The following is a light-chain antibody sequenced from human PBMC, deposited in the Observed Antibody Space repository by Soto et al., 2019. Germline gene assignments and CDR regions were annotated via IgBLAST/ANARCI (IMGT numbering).Light chain of an antibody. CDR2: SNN. J-gene: IGLJ1*01. V-gene: IGLV1-44*01. Sequence: QSVLTQPPSASGTPGQRVTISCSGGSFNIGSNTVNWYQQLPGTAPKLLIYSNNQRPSGVPDRFSGSKSGTSASLAISGLQSEDEADYYCAAWDDSLSGFVFGTGTKVTVL. CDR3: AAWDDSLSGFV. CDR1: SFNIGSNT.